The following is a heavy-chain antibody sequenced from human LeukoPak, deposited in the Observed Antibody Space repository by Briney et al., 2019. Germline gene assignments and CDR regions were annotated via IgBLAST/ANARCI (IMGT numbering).Heavy chain of an antibody. V-gene: IGHV3-7*04. Sequence: PGGSLRLSCAASGFTFSSSWMTWVRQAPGKGLEWVANIKKDGSEKYYVDSVKGRFTISRDNAKNSLYLQMNSLRAEDTAVYYCARGWGYFDYWRQGTLVTVSS. D-gene: IGHD3-16*01. J-gene: IGHJ4*02. CDR1: GFTFSSSW. CDR2: IKKDGSEK. CDR3: ARGWGYFDY.